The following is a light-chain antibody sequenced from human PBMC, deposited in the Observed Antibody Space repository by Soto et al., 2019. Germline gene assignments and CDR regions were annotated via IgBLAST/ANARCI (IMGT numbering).Light chain of an antibody. Sequence: GGRETSGRRASQSISRWLAWYQQKPGKAPKFLIYAASSLQSGVPSRFSCCGSETDFDLTLRTRHPGCSTIQNCQLYNTVSGTFGGGTRLE. CDR2: AAS. V-gene: IGKV1-5*01. J-gene: IGKJ5*01. CDR1: QSISRW. CDR3: QLYNTVSGT.